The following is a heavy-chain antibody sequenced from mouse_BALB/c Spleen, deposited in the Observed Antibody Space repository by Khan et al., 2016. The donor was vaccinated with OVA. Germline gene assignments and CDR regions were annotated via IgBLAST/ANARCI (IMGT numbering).Heavy chain of an antibody. CDR1: GYAFTHYL. D-gene: IGHD2-1*01. Sequence: QVQLQQSGGEVIRPGTSVKVSCKASGYAFTHYLIEWVKQRPGQGLEWIGVINPGSGSTNYNEKFKGKAILTADKSSSTAYMQLSSLTSDDSAVFFRARDDQGNVLHLDQCGQGTTLT. CDR2: INPGSGST. CDR3: ARDDQGNVLHLDQ. V-gene: IGHV1-54*01. J-gene: IGHJ2*01.